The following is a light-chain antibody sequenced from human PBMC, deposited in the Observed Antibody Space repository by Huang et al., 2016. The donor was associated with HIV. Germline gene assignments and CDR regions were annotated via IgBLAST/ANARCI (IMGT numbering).Light chain of an antibody. CDR3: HQYYDTPQT. Sequence: DIVVTQSPDSLALSLGGRAAINCTASQSVLKTSNNKNCLNGSQRKLGQPPKLLIYWAVTREAGVPDRFSVSGSGTHFTRTIASLQAEDVAVYYCHQYYDTPQTFGQGTKVEVK. CDR2: WAV. CDR1: QSVLKTSNNKNC. J-gene: IGKJ1*01. V-gene: IGKV4-1*01.